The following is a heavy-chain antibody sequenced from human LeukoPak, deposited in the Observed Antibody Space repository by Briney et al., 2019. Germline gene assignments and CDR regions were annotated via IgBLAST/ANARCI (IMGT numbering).Heavy chain of an antibody. J-gene: IGHJ4*02. CDR1: GFTFSSHW. CDR3: ARGGTELVIPTY. V-gene: IGHV3-7*01. CDR2: IKQDGSEK. Sequence: GGSLRLSCAASGFTFSSHWMSWVRQAPGKGLEWVANIKQDGSEKYYVDSVKGRFTISRDNAKNSLYLQMNSLGAEDTAVYYCARGGTELVIPTYWGQGNLVTVSS. D-gene: IGHD3-22*01.